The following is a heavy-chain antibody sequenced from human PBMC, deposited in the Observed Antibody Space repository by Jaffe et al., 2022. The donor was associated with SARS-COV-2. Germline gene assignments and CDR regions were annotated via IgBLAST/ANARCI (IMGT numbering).Heavy chain of an antibody. J-gene: IGHJ6*02. D-gene: IGHD3-16*01. Sequence: QVQLVQSGAEVKKPGASVKVSCKVSGYTLIELSMHWVRQAPGKGLEWMGGFDPEDNERIYAQKLQGRVTMTEDTSTDTVYMELSSLRSEDTAVYYCATVAQRRWARSSLGNHGMDVWGQGTTVTVSS. CDR1: GYTLIELS. CDR2: FDPEDNER. V-gene: IGHV1-24*01. CDR3: ATVAQRRWARSSLGNHGMDV.